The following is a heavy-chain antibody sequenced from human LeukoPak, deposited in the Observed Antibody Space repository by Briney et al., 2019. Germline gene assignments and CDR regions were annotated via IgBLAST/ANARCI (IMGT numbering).Heavy chain of an antibody. CDR2: IWYDGSNK. CDR1: GFTFSSYG. V-gene: IGHV3-33*01. CDR3: AQQWLVLGAFDI. Sequence: PTGGSLRLSCAASGFTFSSYGMHWVRQAPGKGLEWVAVIWYDGSNKYYAGSVKGRFTISRDNSKNTLYLQMNSLRAEDTAVYYCAQQWLVLGAFDIWGQGAMVTVSS. D-gene: IGHD6-19*01. J-gene: IGHJ3*02.